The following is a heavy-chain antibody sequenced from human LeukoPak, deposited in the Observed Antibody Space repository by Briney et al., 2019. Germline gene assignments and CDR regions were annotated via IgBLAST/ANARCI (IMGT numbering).Heavy chain of an antibody. Sequence: GGSLRLSCAASGFTFSTYAVNWVRQAPGKGLEWVSAISGSGGSTYYADSVKGRFTISRDNSKNTLYLQMNSLRAEDTAVYYCAKFYRRAWGDYWGQGTLVTVSS. D-gene: IGHD7-27*01. J-gene: IGHJ4*02. CDR2: ISGSGGST. CDR3: AKFYRRAWGDY. CDR1: GFTFSTYA. V-gene: IGHV3-23*01.